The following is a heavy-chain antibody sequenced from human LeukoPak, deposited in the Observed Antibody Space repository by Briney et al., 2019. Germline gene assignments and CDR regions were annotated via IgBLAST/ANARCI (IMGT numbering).Heavy chain of an antibody. D-gene: IGHD4-17*01. CDR1: GGSINSGGYY. Sequence: PSETLSLTCTVSGGSINSGGYYWSWIRQHPGKGLEWIGYIYYSGSTYYNPSLKSRVTISVDTSKNQFSLKLSSVTAADTAVYYCARGDYGDYVFDYWGQGTLVTVSS. CDR2: IYYSGST. V-gene: IGHV4-31*03. CDR3: ARGDYGDYVFDY. J-gene: IGHJ4*02.